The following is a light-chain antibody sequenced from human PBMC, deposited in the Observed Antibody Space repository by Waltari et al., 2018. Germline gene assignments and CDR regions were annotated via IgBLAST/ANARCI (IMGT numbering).Light chain of an antibody. J-gene: IGKJ1*01. CDR3: QQYNNWPPDPT. CDR2: GAS. CDR1: QSISSN. Sequence: IVMTQSPATLSVFPGERATVSCRARQSISSNLAWYQQKPGQAPRLLIYGASTRATGIPDRFTGSGSGIEFTLTINSLQSEDFAVYYCQQYNNWPPDPTFGQGTKVEIK. V-gene: IGKV3D-15*01.